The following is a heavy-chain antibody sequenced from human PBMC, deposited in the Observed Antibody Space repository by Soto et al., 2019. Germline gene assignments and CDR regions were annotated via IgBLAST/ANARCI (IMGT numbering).Heavy chain of an antibody. CDR1: GGSISSYY. J-gene: IGHJ4*02. CDR2: IYYSGST. Sequence: ASETLSLTCIVSGGSISSYYWSLIRQPPGKGLEWIGYIYYSGSTNYNPSLKSRVTISVDTSKNQFSLKLSSVTAADTAVYYCARALGYDFWSGPTSPYYFDYWGQGTLVTVSS. V-gene: IGHV4-59*01. D-gene: IGHD3-3*01. CDR3: ARALGYDFWSGPTSPYYFDY.